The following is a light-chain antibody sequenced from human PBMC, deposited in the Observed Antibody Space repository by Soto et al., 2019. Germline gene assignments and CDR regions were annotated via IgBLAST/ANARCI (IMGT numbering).Light chain of an antibody. Sequence: QVTQSPSTLSASVGDRVTITCRASQNINSWLAWYQQKPGRAPKLLIHDASSLNRGVPSRFSGSGSGTEFTLTISSLQPDDFATYYCQQYNYYRTFGQGTKVDI. CDR1: QNINSW. J-gene: IGKJ1*01. CDR3: QQYNYYRT. V-gene: IGKV1-5*01. CDR2: DAS.